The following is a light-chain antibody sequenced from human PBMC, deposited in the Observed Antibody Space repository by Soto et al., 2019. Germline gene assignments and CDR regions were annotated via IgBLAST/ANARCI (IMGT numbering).Light chain of an antibody. J-gene: IGKJ5*01. V-gene: IGKV3-15*01. Sequence: EVVMTQSPATLSVSPGERVTLSCRSSQSVADNLAWFQQKPGQGPRLLIYGASTRVTGIPARFSGSGSETDFTLTISSLRSEDSAVYHCQQYNNWPITFGQGTRLEIK. CDR1: QSVADN. CDR3: QQYNNWPIT. CDR2: GAS.